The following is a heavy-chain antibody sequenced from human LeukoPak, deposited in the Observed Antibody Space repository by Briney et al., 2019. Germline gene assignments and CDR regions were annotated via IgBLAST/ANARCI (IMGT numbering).Heavy chain of an antibody. CDR1: GYTFTSYA. J-gene: IGHJ5*02. V-gene: IGHV1-3*01. CDR3: ARDHHRPLREYSTPYWFDP. Sequence: ASVKVSCKASGYTFTSYAMHWVRQAPGQRLEWMGWINAGNGNTKYSQKFQGRVTITRDTSASTAYMELSSPRSEDTAVYYCARDHHRPLREYSTPYWFDPWGQGTLVTVSS. CDR2: INAGNGNT. D-gene: IGHD2/OR15-2a*01.